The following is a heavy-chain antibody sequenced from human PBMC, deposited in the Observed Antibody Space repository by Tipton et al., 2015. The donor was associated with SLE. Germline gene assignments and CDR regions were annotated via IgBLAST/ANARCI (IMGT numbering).Heavy chain of an antibody. V-gene: IGHV7-4-1*02. CDR1: GYTFTSYA. CDR3: ARDRPSESSGWPNAFDI. CDR2: INTNTGNP. J-gene: IGHJ3*02. Sequence: QLVQSGAEVKKPGASVKVSCKASGYTFTSYAMNWVRQAPGQGLEWMGWINTNTGNPTYAQGFTGRFVFSLDTSVSTAYLQISSLKAEDPAVYYCARDRPSESSGWPNAFDIWGQGTMVTVSS. D-gene: IGHD6-19*01.